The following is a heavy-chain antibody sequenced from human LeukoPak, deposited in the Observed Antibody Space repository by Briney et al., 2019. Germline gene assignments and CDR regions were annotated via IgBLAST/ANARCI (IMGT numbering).Heavy chain of an antibody. CDR1: GFTFSSYA. Sequence: PGGSLRLSCAASGFTFSSYAMHWVRQAPGKRLEWVAGISYDGSNKYYADSVKGRFTISRDNSKNTLYLQMNSLRAEDTAVYYCARGGDCTNGVCSPFDYWGQGTLVTVSS. CDR2: ISYDGSNK. J-gene: IGHJ4*02. D-gene: IGHD2-8*01. CDR3: ARGGDCTNGVCSPFDY. V-gene: IGHV3-30*04.